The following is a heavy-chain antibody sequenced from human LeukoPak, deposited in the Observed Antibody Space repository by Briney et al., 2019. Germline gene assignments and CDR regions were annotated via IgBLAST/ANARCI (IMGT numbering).Heavy chain of an antibody. D-gene: IGHD6-19*01. V-gene: IGHV5-51*01. CDR2: IYPGDSDT. Sequence: GESLKISCKGSGYSFTSYWIGWVRQMPGKGLQRMGIIYPGDSDTRYSPSFQGQVTVSADKSISTAYLQWSSLKASDTAMYSCARVNGWYYFDYWGQGTLVTVSS. CDR3: ARVNGWYYFDY. J-gene: IGHJ4*02. CDR1: GYSFTSYW.